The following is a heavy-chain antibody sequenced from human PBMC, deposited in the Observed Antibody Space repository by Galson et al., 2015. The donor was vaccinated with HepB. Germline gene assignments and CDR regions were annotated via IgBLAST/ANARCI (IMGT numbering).Heavy chain of an antibody. D-gene: IGHD3-16*02. CDR3: AHIIITFGGVIGDDAFDV. V-gene: IGHV2-5*02. Sequence: PALVKPTQTLTLTCTFSGFSLITRGVGVGWIRQPPGKALEWLAIVYWDNDKRCSPSLKSGLTMTKDTSKNQVVFTMTNMDPVDTATYYCAHIIITFGGVIGDDAFDVWGQGTMVTVSS. CDR1: GFSLITRGVG. J-gene: IGHJ3*01. CDR2: VYWDNDK.